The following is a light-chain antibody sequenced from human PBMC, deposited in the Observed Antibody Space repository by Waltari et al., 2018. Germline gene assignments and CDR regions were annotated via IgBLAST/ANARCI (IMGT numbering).Light chain of an antibody. V-gene: IGLV2-11*03. CDR2: DVT. Sequence: NYVSWYQQHPGKAPKFMIFDVTKRPSGVPDRFSGSKSGYTASLTISGLQAEDEADYYCCSYAGSYTWVFGGGTKLTVL. J-gene: IGLJ3*02. CDR3: CSYAGSYTWV. CDR1: NY.